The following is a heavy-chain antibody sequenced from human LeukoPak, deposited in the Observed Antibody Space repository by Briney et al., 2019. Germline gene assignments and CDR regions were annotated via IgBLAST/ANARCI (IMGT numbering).Heavy chain of an antibody. J-gene: IGHJ4*02. D-gene: IGHD1-26*01. CDR3: AYSQWELRNFDY. CDR2: IYWNDDK. CDR1: GFSLSTSGVG. Sequence: SGPTLVKPTQTLTLTCTFSGFSLSTSGVGVGWIRQPPGKALEWLALIYWNDDKRYSPSLKSRLTITKDTSKNQVVLTMTNMDPVDTATYYCAYSQWELRNFDYWGQGTLVTVSS. V-gene: IGHV2-5*01.